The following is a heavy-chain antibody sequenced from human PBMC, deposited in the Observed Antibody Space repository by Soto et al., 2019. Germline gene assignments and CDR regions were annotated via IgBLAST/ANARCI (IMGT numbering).Heavy chain of an antibody. J-gene: IGHJ6*02. CDR2: ISSGSSYI. Sequence: DVQLEESGGGLVKPGGSLRLSCVASEFTFSVYSMNWVRQAPGKGLEWVSSISSGSSYIYYADSVKGRFTISRDNDMSSLFLHTNSLRVDATAVYYCTRDRVKIRGGYYHYYGMDVWGRGTKVTVSS. CDR3: TRDRVKIRGGYYHYYGMDV. V-gene: IGHV3-21*02. CDR1: EFTFSVYS. D-gene: IGHD3-10*01.